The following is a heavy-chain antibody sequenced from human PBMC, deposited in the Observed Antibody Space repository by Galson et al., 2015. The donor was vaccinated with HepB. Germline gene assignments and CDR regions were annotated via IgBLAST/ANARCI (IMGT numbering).Heavy chain of an antibody. CDR2: IWYDGSNK. Sequence: SLRLSCAASGFTFRSFGMHWVRQAPGKGLEWVAVIWYDGSNKYYADSVKGRFTISRDNSKNTLYLQMNSLRAEDTAVYYCARDNLRFGELLSGPGYLDYWGQGTLVTVSS. CDR3: ARDNLRFGELLSGPGYLDY. D-gene: IGHD3-10*01. V-gene: IGHV3-33*01. CDR1: GFTFRSFG. J-gene: IGHJ4*02.